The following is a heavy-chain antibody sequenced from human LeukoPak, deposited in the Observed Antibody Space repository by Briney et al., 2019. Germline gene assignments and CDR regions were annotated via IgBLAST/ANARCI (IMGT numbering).Heavy chain of an antibody. V-gene: IGHV3-11*06. CDR3: APYSSRSRAFDY. D-gene: IGHD6-13*01. Sequence: GGSLRLSCAASGFTFSDYYMSWIRQAPGKGLEWVSYISSSSSYTNYADSVKGRFTISRDNAKNSLYLQMNSLRAEDTAVYYCAPYSSRSRAFDYWDQGTLVTVSS. CDR2: ISSSSSYT. J-gene: IGHJ4*02. CDR1: GFTFSDYY.